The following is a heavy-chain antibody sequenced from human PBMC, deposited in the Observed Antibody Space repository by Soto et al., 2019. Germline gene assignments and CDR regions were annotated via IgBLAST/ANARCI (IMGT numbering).Heavy chain of an antibody. CDR2: IVVGSGNT. CDR1: GFTFTSSA. Sequence: SVKVSCKASGFTFTSSAVQWVRQARGQRLEWIGWIVVGSGNTNYAQKFQERVTITRDMSTSTAYMELSSLRSEDTAVYYCAAYGSGSSNWFDPWGQGTLVTVSS. J-gene: IGHJ5*02. D-gene: IGHD3-10*01. V-gene: IGHV1-58*01. CDR3: AAYGSGSSNWFDP.